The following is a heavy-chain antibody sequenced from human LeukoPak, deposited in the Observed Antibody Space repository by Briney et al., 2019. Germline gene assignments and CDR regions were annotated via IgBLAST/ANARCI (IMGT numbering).Heavy chain of an antibody. V-gene: IGHV3-30*18. D-gene: IGHD6-19*01. CDR3: AKGSGWYVS. Sequence: GGSLRLSCAASGFTFSSYSMNWVRQAPGKGLEWVAVISYDGSNKYYADSVKGRFTISRDNSKNTLYLQMNSLRAEDTAVYYCAKGSGWYVSWGQGTLVTVSS. J-gene: IGHJ5*02. CDR2: ISYDGSNK. CDR1: GFTFSSYS.